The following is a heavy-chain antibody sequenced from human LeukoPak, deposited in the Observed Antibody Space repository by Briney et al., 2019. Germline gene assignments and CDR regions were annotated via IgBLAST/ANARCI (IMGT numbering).Heavy chain of an antibody. J-gene: IGHJ4*02. V-gene: IGHV1-69*04. Sequence: ASVKVSCKASGGTFSSYAISWVRQAPGQGLEWMGRIIPILGIANYAQKFQGRVTITADESTSTAYMELSSLRSEDTAVYYCARGGPDFWSGSTNYWGQGTLVTVSS. CDR2: IIPILGIA. D-gene: IGHD3-3*01. CDR1: GGTFSSYA. CDR3: ARGGPDFWSGSTNY.